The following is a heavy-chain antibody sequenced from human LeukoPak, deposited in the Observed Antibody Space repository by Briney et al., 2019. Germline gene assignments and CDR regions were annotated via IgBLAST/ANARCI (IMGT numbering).Heavy chain of an antibody. Sequence: PGGSLRLSCAASGFTVSSNYMSWVRQAPGKGLEWVANIKQDGSEKYYVDSVKGRFTISRDNAKNSLYLQMNSLRAEDTAVYYCAREHYYGSGSLDYWGQGTLVTVSS. V-gene: IGHV3-7*01. D-gene: IGHD3-10*01. CDR1: GFTVSSNY. CDR3: AREHYYGSGSLDY. J-gene: IGHJ4*02. CDR2: IKQDGSEK.